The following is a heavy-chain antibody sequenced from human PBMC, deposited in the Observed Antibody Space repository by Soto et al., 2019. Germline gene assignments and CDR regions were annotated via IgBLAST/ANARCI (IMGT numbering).Heavy chain of an antibody. CDR2: IWYDGSNI. V-gene: IGHV3-33*01. D-gene: IGHD6-19*01. J-gene: IGHJ4*02. Sequence: GGSLRLSCAASGFAFSRYGMHWVRQAPGRGLEWVAVIWYDGSNIYYADSVKGRFTISRDNSKDTLDLQMNSLRAEDTAVYYCARDREQWLVGYYFDYWGQGTLVTVSS. CDR1: GFAFSRYG. CDR3: ARDREQWLVGYYFDY.